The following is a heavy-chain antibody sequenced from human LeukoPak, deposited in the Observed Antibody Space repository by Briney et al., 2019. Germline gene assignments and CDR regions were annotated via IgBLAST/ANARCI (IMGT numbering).Heavy chain of an antibody. J-gene: IGHJ4*02. CDR3: ARDGGHYYYGSGSYDY. D-gene: IGHD3-10*01. CDR1: GGSISSSNW. Sequence: SGTLSLTCAVSGGSISSSNWWSWVRQPPGKGLEWIGEIYHSGGTNYNPSLKSRVTISVDKSKNQFSLKLSSVTAADTAVYYCARDGGHYYYGSGSYDYWGQGTLVTVSS. CDR2: IYHSGGT. V-gene: IGHV4-4*02.